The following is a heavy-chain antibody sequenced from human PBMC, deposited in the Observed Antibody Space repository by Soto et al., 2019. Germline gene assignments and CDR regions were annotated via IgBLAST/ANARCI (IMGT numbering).Heavy chain of an antibody. CDR3: ARRRSTVTTAWFYHAMDV. D-gene: IGHD4-17*01. V-gene: IGHV3-33*01. Sequence: QVQLVESGGGVVQPGTSLRLSCAASGFSFSDYGMHWVRQAPGNGLEWVAVIWFDGSNKYYAESVKGRFTISRDNSKNTVDLQMDRLRADDTAVYYCARRRSTVTTAWFYHAMDVWCQGTTVTVSS. CDR2: IWFDGSNK. J-gene: IGHJ6*02. CDR1: GFSFSDYG.